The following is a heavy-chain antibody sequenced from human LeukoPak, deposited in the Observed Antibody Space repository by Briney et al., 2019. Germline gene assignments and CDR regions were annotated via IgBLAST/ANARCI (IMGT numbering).Heavy chain of an antibody. Sequence: GASVKVSCKASGYTFTGYYMHWVRQAPGQGLEWMGWINPNNGDTHYAQKFQGTVTMTRDTSISTAYMELSSLRSDGTAVYYCARGVAGVYFYYYMDVWGKGTTVTVSS. CDR1: GYTFTGYY. D-gene: IGHD1-14*01. J-gene: IGHJ6*03. CDR2: INPNNGDT. CDR3: ARGVAGVYFYYYMDV. V-gene: IGHV1-2*02.